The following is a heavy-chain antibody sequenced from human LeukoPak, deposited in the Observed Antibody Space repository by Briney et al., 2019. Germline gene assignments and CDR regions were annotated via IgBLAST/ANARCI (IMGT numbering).Heavy chain of an antibody. V-gene: IGHV4-59*01. Sequence: SETLSLTCTVSGGSISSYYWSWIRQPPGKGLEWIGYIYYSGSTNYNPSPKSRVIISVDTSKNQFSLKLSSVTAADTAVYYCARGSSSKEEYFQHWGQGTLVTVSS. CDR3: ARGSSSKEEYFQH. CDR1: GGSISSYY. J-gene: IGHJ1*01. CDR2: IYYSGST. D-gene: IGHD6-6*01.